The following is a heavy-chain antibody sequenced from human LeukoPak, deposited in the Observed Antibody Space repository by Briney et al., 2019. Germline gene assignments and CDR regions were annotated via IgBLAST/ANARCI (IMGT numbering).Heavy chain of an antibody. V-gene: IGHV1-2*02. J-gene: IGHJ4*02. CDR3: ASYNYGNFDY. D-gene: IGHD5-24*01. CDR1: GYSFTSYW. CDR2: INPNSGGT. Sequence: GESLKISCKGSGYSFTSYWIGWVRQATGQGLEWMGWINPNSGGTNYAQKFQGRVTMTRDTSISTAYMELSRLRSDDTAVYYCASYNYGNFDYWGQGTLVTVSS.